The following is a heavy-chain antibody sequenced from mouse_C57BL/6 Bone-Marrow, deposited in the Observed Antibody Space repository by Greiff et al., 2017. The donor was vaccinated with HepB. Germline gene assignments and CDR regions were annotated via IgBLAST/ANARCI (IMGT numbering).Heavy chain of an antibody. J-gene: IGHJ1*03. CDR1: GFSLTSYG. V-gene: IGHV2-5*01. D-gene: IGHD1-1*01. Sequence: QVQLQQSGPGLVQPSQSLSITCTVSGFSLTSYGVHWVRQSPGKGLEWLGVIWRGGSTDYNAAFMSRLSITKDNSKSQVFFKMNSLQADDTAIYYCAKNRGLLCHGYFDVWGTGTTVTVSS. CDR3: AKNRGLLCHGYFDV. CDR2: IWRGGST.